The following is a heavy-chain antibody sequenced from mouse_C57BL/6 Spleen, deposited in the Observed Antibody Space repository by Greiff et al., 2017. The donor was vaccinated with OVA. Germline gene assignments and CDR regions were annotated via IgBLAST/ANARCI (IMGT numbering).Heavy chain of an antibody. CDR3: ARDGNYVDDY. D-gene: IGHD2-1*01. J-gene: IGHJ2*01. Sequence: QVQLQQSGPELVKPGASVKISCKASGYAFSSSWMNWVKQRPGKGLEWIGRIYPGDGDTNYNGKFKGKATLTADKSSSTAYMQLSSLTSEDSAVYFCARDGNYVDDYWGQGTTLTVSS. CDR2: IYPGDGDT. CDR1: GYAFSSSW. V-gene: IGHV1-82*01.